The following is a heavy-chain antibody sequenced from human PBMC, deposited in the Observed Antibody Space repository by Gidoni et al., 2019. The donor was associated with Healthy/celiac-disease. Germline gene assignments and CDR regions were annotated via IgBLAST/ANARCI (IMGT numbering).Heavy chain of an antibody. J-gene: IGHJ6*02. D-gene: IGHD2-8*01. Sequence: QVQLVQSGAEVKKPGASVKVSCKASGYTFTSYYMHWVRQAPGQGLEWMGIINPSGGSTSYAQKFQGRVTMTRDTSTSTVYMELSSLRSEDTAVYYCAREGGVPNGYYYGMDVWGQGTTVTVSS. V-gene: IGHV1-46*01. CDR3: AREGGVPNGYYYGMDV. CDR2: INPSGGST. CDR1: GYTFTSYY.